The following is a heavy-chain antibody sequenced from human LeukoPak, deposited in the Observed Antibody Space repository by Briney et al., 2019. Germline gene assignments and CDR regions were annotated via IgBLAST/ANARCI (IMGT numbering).Heavy chain of an antibody. D-gene: IGHD1-7*01. CDR2: ISSNGGST. V-gene: IGHV3-64*01. Sequence: GGSLRLSCAASGFTFSSYAMHWVRQAPGKGLEYVSAISSNGGSTYYANSVKGRFTISRDNSKNTLYLQMGSLRAEDMAVYYCARDQTGTPDYWGQGTLVTVSS. CDR3: ARDQTGTPDY. J-gene: IGHJ4*02. CDR1: GFTFSSYA.